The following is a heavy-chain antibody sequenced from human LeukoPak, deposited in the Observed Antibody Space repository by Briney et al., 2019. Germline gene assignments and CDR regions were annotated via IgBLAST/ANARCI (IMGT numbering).Heavy chain of an antibody. CDR3: AKDDYDSSGYYYCY. D-gene: IGHD3-22*01. J-gene: IGHJ4*02. CDR2: ISYDGSNK. V-gene: IGHV3-30*18. Sequence: GGSLRLSCAASGFTFSSYGMHWVRQAPGKGLEWVAVISYDGSNKYYADSVKGRFTISRDNSKNTLYLQMNSLRAEDTAVYYCAKDDYDSSGYYYCYWGQGTLVTVSS. CDR1: GFTFSSYG.